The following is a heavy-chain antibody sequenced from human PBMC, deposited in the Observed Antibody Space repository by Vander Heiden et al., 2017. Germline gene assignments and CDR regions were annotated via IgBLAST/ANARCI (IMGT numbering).Heavy chain of an antibody. Sequence: QVQLVQSGAEVKKPGASVQVSCKASGYTFTNYDINWVRQATGQGLEWMGWMNPHSGNTGYAQKFQGRVTMTRNPSISTAYMELSSLRSEHTAVYYCARGPYRYDISGYYYHDQWGHGPLVTLSS. V-gene: IGHV1-8*01. J-gene: IGHJ4*01. CDR2: MNPHSGNT. CDR3: ARGPYRYDISGYYYHDQ. CDR1: GYTFTNYD. D-gene: IGHD3-22*01.